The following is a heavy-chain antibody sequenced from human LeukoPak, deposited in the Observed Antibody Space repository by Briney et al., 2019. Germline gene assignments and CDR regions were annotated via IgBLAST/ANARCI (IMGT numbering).Heavy chain of an antibody. V-gene: IGHV4-34*01. J-gene: IGHJ4*02. D-gene: IGHD4-23*01. CDR3: ASARAPEYGGNSTLFDY. CDR2: INNSGST. Sequence: SESLSLTCAVYGFSFSGYYWSWIRQPPGKGLEWIGEINNSGSTNYNPSLKSRVTISVNTSKNQFSLKLSSMSVADTDVYYCASARAPEYGGNSTLFDYWGQGTLVTVSS. CDR1: GFSFSGYY.